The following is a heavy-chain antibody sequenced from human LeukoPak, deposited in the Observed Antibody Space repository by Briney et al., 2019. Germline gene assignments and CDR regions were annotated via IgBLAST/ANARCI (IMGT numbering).Heavy chain of an antibody. V-gene: IGHV1-2*02. D-gene: IGHD6-13*01. J-gene: IGHJ5*02. Sequence: ASVTVSCKASGYTFTGYYMHWVRQAPGQGLEWMGWINPNSGGTNYAQKFQGRVTMTRDTSISTAYMELSRLRSDDTAVYYCARTGYSSSWSSWFDPWGQGTLVTVSS. CDR1: GYTFTGYY. CDR2: INPNSGGT. CDR3: ARTGYSSSWSSWFDP.